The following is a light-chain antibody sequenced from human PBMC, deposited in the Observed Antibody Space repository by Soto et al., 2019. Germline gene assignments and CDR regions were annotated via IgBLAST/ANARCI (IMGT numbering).Light chain of an antibody. J-gene: IGLJ2*01. CDR3: SSYTSSSTLV. CDR2: EVN. CDR1: SSDVGGYNY. Sequence: QSVLTQPPSASGSPGQSVAISCTGTSSDVGGYNYVSWYQQHPGKAPKLMIYEVNKRPSGISNRFSGSKSGNTASLTLSGLQAEDEADYYCSSYTSSSTLVFGGGTQLTVL. V-gene: IGLV2-14*01.